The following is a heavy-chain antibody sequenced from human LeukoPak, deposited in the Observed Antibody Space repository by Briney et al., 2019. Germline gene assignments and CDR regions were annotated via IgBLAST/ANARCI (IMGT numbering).Heavy chain of an antibody. Sequence: GGSLRLSCAASGLTFSDYYMSWLRQARAKGLEWVSYISSSSSYTNYADCVKGRFTISRDNAENSLYLKMSTLRAEDKAVSYCARESGYSSSWNYWGQGTLVTVSS. CDR2: ISSSSSYT. D-gene: IGHD6-13*01. CDR3: ARESGYSSSWNY. V-gene: IGHV3-11*05. CDR1: GLTFSDYY. J-gene: IGHJ4*02.